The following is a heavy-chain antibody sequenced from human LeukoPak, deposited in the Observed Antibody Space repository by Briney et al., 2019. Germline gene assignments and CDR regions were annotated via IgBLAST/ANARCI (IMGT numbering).Heavy chain of an antibody. J-gene: IGHJ4*02. D-gene: IGHD3-22*01. Sequence: KASETLSLTCAVSGGSISSSNWWSWVRQPPGKGLEWIGDIYHSGSTNYNPSLKSRVTISVDKSKNQFSLKLSSVTAADTAVYYCASSHSGYYYENFDYWGQGTLVTVSS. V-gene: IGHV4-4*02. CDR3: ASSHSGYYYENFDY. CDR2: IYHSGST. CDR1: GGSISSSNW.